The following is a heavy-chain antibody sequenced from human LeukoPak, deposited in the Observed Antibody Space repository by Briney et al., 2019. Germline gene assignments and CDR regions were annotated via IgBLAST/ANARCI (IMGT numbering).Heavy chain of an antibody. CDR2: FDPEDGET. Sequence: ASVKVSCKVSGYTLTELSMHWVRQAPGKGLEWMGGFDPEDGETIYAQKFQGRVTMTEDTSTDTACMELSSLRSEDTAVYYCATRRYVWGSYRWDFDYWGQGTLATVSS. CDR1: GYTLTELS. V-gene: IGHV1-24*01. D-gene: IGHD3-16*02. J-gene: IGHJ4*02. CDR3: ATRRYVWGSYRWDFDY.